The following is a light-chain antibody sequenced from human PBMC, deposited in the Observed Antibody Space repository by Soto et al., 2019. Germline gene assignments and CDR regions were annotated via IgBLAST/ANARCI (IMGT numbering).Light chain of an antibody. V-gene: IGLV1-44*01. CDR3: AAWDDSLNGFWV. CDR1: SSNIGSNT. CDR2: SNN. Sequence: QAVVTQPPSASGTPGQRVTISCSGSSSNIGSNTVNWFQQLPGTAPKRLIYSNNQRPSGVPDRFSGSKSGTSASLAISGLQSEDEADYYCAAWDDSLNGFWVFGGGTKLTVL. J-gene: IGLJ3*02.